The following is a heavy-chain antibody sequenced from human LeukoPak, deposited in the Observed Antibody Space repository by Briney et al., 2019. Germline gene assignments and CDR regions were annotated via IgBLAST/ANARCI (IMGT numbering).Heavy chain of an antibody. CDR2: INHSGST. CDR1: GGSFSGYY. D-gene: IGHD3-22*01. CDR3: ASIGDYYDSSGYYAFDY. Sequence: SETLSLTCAVYGGSFSGYYWSWIRQPPGKGLEWIGEINHSGSTNYNPSLKSRVTISVDTSKNQFSLKLSSVTAADTAVYYCASIGDYYDSSGYYAFDYWGQGTLVTVSS. J-gene: IGHJ4*02. V-gene: IGHV4-34*01.